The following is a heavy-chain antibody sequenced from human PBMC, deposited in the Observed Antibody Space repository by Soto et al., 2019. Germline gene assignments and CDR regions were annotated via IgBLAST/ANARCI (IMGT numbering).Heavy chain of an antibody. J-gene: IGHJ4*02. CDR1: GGSISSSTYY. D-gene: IGHD4-17*01. CDR2: IYYSGST. Sequence: QLQLQESGPGLVKPSETLSLTCTVSGGSISSSTYYWGWIRQPPGKGLEWIGSIYYSGSTYYNPSLKSRVTISVDTSKNQFSPKLSSVTAADTAVYYCANSYGDYVSYWGQGTLVTVSS. CDR3: ANSYGDYVSY. V-gene: IGHV4-39*01.